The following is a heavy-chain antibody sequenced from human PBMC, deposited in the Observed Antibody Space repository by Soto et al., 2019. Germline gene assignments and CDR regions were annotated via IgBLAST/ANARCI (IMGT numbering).Heavy chain of an antibody. D-gene: IGHD2-8*01. CDR3: ARLIGNSWLDS. J-gene: IGHJ5*01. CDR2: TSYRSKGNN. Sequence: PSKTLSLTSAISGDSFSTNSVTWDWIRQSPSSDFEWLGRTSYRSKGNNDYAVPVKGRITINPDTSNNQLSLQLNSVTPDDTAVYYCARLIGNSWLDSWGQGTLVTVSS. V-gene: IGHV6-1*01. CDR1: GDSFSTNSVT.